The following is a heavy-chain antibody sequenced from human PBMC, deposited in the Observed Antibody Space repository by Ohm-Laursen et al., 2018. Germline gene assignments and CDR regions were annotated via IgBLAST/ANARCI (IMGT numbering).Heavy chain of an antibody. V-gene: IGHV3-23*01. CDR3: AKASIWTYFDY. Sequence: SLRLSCSAPGFTFSNYALSWVRQAPGKGLEWVSAISGSGTTTYYADSVTGRFTISRDNSKNTLYLQVNSLRAEDTAVYYCAKASIWTYFDYWGQGTLATVSS. J-gene: IGHJ4*02. CDR2: ISGSGTTT. CDR1: GFTFSNYA. D-gene: IGHD3/OR15-3a*01.